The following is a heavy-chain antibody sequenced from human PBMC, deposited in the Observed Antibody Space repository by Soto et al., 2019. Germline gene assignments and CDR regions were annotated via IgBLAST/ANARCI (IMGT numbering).Heavy chain of an antibody. CDR1: GYTFTSYG. CDR2: ISAYNGNT. V-gene: IGHV1-18*01. Sequence: QVQLVQSGAEVKKPGASVKVSCKASGYTFTSYGISWVRQAPGQGLEWMGWISAYNGNTNYAQKLKGRVTMTTDTSTSTAYMELRSLRSDDTAVYYCARDLYYYDSSGYHFDYWGQGTLVTVSS. D-gene: IGHD3-22*01. J-gene: IGHJ4*02. CDR3: ARDLYYYDSSGYHFDY.